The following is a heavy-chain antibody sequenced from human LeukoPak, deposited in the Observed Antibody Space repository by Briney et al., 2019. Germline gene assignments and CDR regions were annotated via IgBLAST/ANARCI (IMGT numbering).Heavy chain of an antibody. J-gene: IGHJ6*03. Sequence: HTGGSLRLSCVASGFTFSTYAMSWVRQAPGKGLEWVSDISGSGGSTYYADSVKGRFTISRDNSKNTLYLQMNSLRAEDTAVYYCARGLVPAGYYYYYYYMDVWGKGTTVTVSS. CDR1: GFTFSTYA. CDR2: ISGSGGST. CDR3: ARGLVPAGYYYYYYYMDV. V-gene: IGHV3-23*01. D-gene: IGHD2-2*01.